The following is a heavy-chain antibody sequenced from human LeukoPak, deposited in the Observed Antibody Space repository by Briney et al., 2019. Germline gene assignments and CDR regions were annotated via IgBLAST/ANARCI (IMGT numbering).Heavy chain of an antibody. Sequence: SETLSLTCAVYGGSFSGYYWSWIRQPPGKGLEWIGEVNHSGSTNYNPSLKSRVTISVDTSKNQFSLKLSSVTAADTAVYYCARDRHYYDSSGYYAYFDYWGQETLVTVSS. CDR3: ARDRHYYDSSGYYAYFDY. CDR1: GGSFSGYY. V-gene: IGHV4-34*01. CDR2: VNHSGST. D-gene: IGHD3-22*01. J-gene: IGHJ4*02.